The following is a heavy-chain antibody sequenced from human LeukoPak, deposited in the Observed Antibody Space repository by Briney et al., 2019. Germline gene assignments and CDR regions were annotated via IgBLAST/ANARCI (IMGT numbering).Heavy chain of an antibody. J-gene: IGHJ4*02. Sequence: KPSETLSLTRTVSGASISSYYWSWIRQPPGKGLEWIGYIYYRGSTNYNPSLKSRVTISVDTSKNQFSLKLSSVTAADTAVYYCASGPYPAAGTDHQFDYWGQGTLVTVSS. CDR3: ASGPYPAAGTDHQFDY. D-gene: IGHD6-13*01. CDR2: IYYRGST. V-gene: IGHV4-59*01. CDR1: GASISSYY.